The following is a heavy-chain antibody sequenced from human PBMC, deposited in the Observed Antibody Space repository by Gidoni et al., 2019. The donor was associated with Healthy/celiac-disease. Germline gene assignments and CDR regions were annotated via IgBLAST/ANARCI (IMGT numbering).Heavy chain of an antibody. CDR2: ISHSGSP. D-gene: IGHD3-16*01. CDR1: GYSTSSGYY. J-gene: IGHJ3*02. Sequence: QVQLQESGPGLVKPSETLSLTCTVSGYSTSSGYYWGWLRQPPGKWLEWIVSISHSGSPYHTPSIMSGATISVDTSKNRFSLRLGAAAAADRAVYDWARGEGGDAFDIWGQGTMVTVSS. CDR3: ARGEGGDAFDI. V-gene: IGHV4-38-2*02.